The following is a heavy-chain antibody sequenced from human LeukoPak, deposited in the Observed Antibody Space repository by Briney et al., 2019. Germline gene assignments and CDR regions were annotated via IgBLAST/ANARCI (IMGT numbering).Heavy chain of an antibody. CDR2: IYYSGST. D-gene: IGHD3-10*01. CDR3: ARALSSSGSYLDY. J-gene: IGHJ4*02. Sequence: SETLSLTCTVSGASITSYYWTWLRQPPGRGLEWIGYIYYSGSTNDNPSLNSRVTISVDTSKNQFSLKLNSVTPADTAVYYCARALSSSGSYLDYWGQGTLVTVSS. CDR1: GASITSYY. V-gene: IGHV4-59*08.